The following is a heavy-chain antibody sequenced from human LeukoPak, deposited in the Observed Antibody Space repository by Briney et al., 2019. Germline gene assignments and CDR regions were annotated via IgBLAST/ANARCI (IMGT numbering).Heavy chain of an antibody. Sequence: GGSLRLSCAASGFIFDDYAMHWVRRAPGKGLEWVGRIKSKTDGGTTEYAAPVKGRFTISRDDSRNTLYLQMSSLKSEDTAVYYCVRDQYCASSSCPGAFDLWGQGTVVTVSS. CDR3: VRDQYCASSSCPGAFDL. V-gene: IGHV3-15*01. D-gene: IGHD2-2*01. J-gene: IGHJ3*01. CDR1: GFIFDDYA. CDR2: IKSKTDGGTT.